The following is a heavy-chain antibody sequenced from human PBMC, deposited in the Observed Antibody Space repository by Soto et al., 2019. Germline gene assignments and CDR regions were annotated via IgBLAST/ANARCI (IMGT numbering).Heavy chain of an antibody. J-gene: IGHJ5*02. CDR1: GYTFTNYY. Sequence: QVQLVQSGAEVKKPGASVKVSCKASGYTFTNYYMHWVRQAAGQGLEWMGIINPHGGRTNYAQKLQGRVTMPGDTSTSTVYMEQSSLRFDDPAVYYCAREGCRHHTRAGGGNWFDPWGQGTLVTVSS. D-gene: IGHD2-15*01. V-gene: IGHV1-46*04. CDR3: AREGCRHHTRAGGGNWFDP. CDR2: INPHGGRT.